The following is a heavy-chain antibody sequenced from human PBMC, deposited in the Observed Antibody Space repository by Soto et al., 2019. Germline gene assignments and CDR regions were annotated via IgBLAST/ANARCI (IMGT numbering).Heavy chain of an antibody. CDR1: GFTFTSYA. Sequence: EVQLVESGGGLVQPGGSLRLSCAASGFTFTSYAMHWVRQAPGKGLEYVSAISSNGGSTYYANSVKGRFTISRDNSKNTLYLQMGSLRAEDMAVYYCARQWLDSYNFGYWGQGTLVTVSS. V-gene: IGHV3-64*01. D-gene: IGHD6-19*01. CDR3: ARQWLDSYNFGY. CDR2: ISSNGGST. J-gene: IGHJ4*02.